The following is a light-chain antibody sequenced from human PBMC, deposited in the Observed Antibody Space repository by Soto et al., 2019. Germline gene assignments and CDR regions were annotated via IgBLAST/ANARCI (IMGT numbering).Light chain of an antibody. CDR3: QQRSNWPPT. CDR1: QSVSSSY. J-gene: IGKJ1*01. V-gene: IGKV3D-20*02. CDR2: GAS. Sequence: EIVLTQSPGTLSLSPGERATLSCRASQSVSSSYLAWYQQKPGQAPRLLIYGASTTATGIPARFSGSGSGTDFTLTITSLEPEDFAVYYCQQRSNWPPTFGQGTKVDIK.